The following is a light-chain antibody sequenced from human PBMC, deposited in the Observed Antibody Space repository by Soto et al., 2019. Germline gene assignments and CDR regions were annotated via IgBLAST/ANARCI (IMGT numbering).Light chain of an antibody. CDR3: QQRSNWPPALT. Sequence: EVVMTQSPATLSVSPGEGVTLSCRASQGIGDTLAWYQHKPGQTPRLLIYDTSTRATGVPARFSGSGSGTDFTLTISSLEPEDFAVYYCQQRSNWPPALTFGGGTRVEI. V-gene: IGKV3-11*01. J-gene: IGKJ4*01. CDR1: QGIGDT. CDR2: DTS.